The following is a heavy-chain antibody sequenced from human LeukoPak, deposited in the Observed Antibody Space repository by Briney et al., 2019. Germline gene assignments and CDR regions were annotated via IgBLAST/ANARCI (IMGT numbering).Heavy chain of an antibody. J-gene: IGHJ5*02. CDR2: IYYTGSA. V-gene: IGHV4-59*12. Sequence: PSETLSLTCTVSGAPITRYYWSWIRQPPGKGLEWIGYIYYTGSANYNPSLKSRVSISVDTSKNQFSLRLSSVTAADTAVYYCARDHNILTGYYVGNWFDPWGQGTLVTVSS. CDR1: GAPITRYY. D-gene: IGHD3-9*01. CDR3: ARDHNILTGYYVGNWFDP.